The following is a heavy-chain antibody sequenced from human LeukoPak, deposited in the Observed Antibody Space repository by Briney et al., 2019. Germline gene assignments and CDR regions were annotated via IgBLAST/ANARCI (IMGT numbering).Heavy chain of an antibody. Sequence: GGSLRLSCAASGFTFSSYAMSWVRQAPGKGLEWVTNIKPDGSEKYYVDSVKGRFTISRDNAKNSLYLQMNSLRAEDAAVYYCARVRYDSGWYDYWGQGALVTVSS. V-gene: IGHV3-7*01. CDR1: GFTFSSYA. CDR3: ARVRYDSGWYDY. CDR2: IKPDGSEK. D-gene: IGHD6-19*01. J-gene: IGHJ4*02.